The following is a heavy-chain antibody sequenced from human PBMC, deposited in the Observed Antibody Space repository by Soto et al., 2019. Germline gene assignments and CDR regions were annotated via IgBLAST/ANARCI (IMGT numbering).Heavy chain of an antibody. CDR3: AREPDSSGTYYFDY. Sequence: PSETLSLTCAVSSGSISSSNWWSWVRQPPGKGLVWIGEIYHSGSTNYNPSLKSRVTISVDKSKNQFSLKLSSVTAADTAVYYCAREPDSSGTYYFDYWGQGTLVTVSS. V-gene: IGHV4-4*02. CDR2: IYHSGST. D-gene: IGHD6-19*01. CDR1: SGSISSSNW. J-gene: IGHJ4*02.